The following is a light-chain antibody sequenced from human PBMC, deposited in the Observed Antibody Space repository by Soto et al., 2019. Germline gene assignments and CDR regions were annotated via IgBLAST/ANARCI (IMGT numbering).Light chain of an antibody. CDR2: LGS. CDR1: QSLLHSNGYNY. Sequence: DIVMPQSPLSLPVTPGEPASISCRSSQSLLHSNGYNYLDWYLQKPGQSPQLLIYLGSNRASGVPDRFSGSGSGKDFTLKISRVEAEDVGVYYCMQALQSTWTFGQGTKVEIK. J-gene: IGKJ1*01. CDR3: MQALQSTWT. V-gene: IGKV2-28*01.